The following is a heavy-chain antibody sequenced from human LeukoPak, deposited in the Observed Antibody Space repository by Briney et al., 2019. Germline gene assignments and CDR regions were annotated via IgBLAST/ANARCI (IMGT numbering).Heavy chain of an antibody. Sequence: PSETLSLTCAVYGGSFSGYYWSWIRQPPGKGLEWIGEINHSGSTNYNPSLKSRVTISVDTSKNQFSLKLSSVTAADTAVYYCARAYRYSGFGYWGQGTLVTVSP. CDR2: INHSGST. CDR1: GGSFSGYY. J-gene: IGHJ4*02. D-gene: IGHD5-12*01. CDR3: ARAYRYSGFGY. V-gene: IGHV4-34*01.